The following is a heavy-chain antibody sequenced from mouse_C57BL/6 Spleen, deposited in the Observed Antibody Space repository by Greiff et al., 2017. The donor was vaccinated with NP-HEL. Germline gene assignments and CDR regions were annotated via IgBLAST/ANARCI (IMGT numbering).Heavy chain of an antibody. Sequence: EVQLVESGGDLVKPGGSLKLSCAASGFTFSSYGMSWVRQTPDKRLEWVATISSGGSYTYYPDSVKGRFTISRDNAKNTLYLQMSSLKSEDTAMYYCARPQLGEGFAYWGQGTLVTVSA. D-gene: IGHD4-1*02. V-gene: IGHV5-6*01. CDR3: ARPQLGEGFAY. CDR2: ISSGGSYT. J-gene: IGHJ3*01. CDR1: GFTFSSYG.